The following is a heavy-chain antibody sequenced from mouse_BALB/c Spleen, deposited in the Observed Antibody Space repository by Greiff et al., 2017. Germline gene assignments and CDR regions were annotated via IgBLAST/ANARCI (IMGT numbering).Heavy chain of an antibody. J-gene: IGHJ4*01. CDR1: GFTFSSFG. CDR2: ISSGSSTI. Sequence: EVQRVESGGGLVQPGGSRKLSCAASGFTFSSFGMHWVRQAPEKGLEWVAYISSGSSTIYYADTVKGRFTISRDNPKNTLFLQMTSLRSEDTAMYYCARSGDTTRIFYAMDYWGQGTSVTVSS. D-gene: IGHD3-3*01. V-gene: IGHV5-17*02. CDR3: ARSGDTTRIFYAMDY.